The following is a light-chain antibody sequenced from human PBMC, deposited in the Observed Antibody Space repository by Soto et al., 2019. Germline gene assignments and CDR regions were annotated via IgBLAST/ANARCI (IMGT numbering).Light chain of an antibody. CDR2: GAS. J-gene: IGKJ5*01. Sequence: IQMTQSPSTLSASVGDRVTITCRASQAISNFLAWYQQKPGKVPKLLMYGASTLPSGVPSRFSGSGSGTDFTLTISSLQPEDVATYYCQQYNSWPITFGQGTRL. V-gene: IGKV1-27*01. CDR3: QQYNSWPIT. CDR1: QAISNF.